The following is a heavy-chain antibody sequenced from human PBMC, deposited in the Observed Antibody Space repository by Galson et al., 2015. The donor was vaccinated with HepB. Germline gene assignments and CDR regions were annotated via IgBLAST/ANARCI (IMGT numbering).Heavy chain of an antibody. CDR3: ARDEDYDYIWGSYRYDYFDY. D-gene: IGHD3-16*02. J-gene: IGHJ4*02. CDR2: IGTDGDT. V-gene: IGHV3-13*01. CDR1: ESTFRTYD. Sequence: SLRLSCAASESTFRTYDMHWVRQVIGKGLEWVSIIGTDGDTYYAGSVKGRFTISRDNAKNSLYLQMNSLRAEDTAVYYCARDEDYDYIWGSYRYDYFDYWGQGTLVTVSS.